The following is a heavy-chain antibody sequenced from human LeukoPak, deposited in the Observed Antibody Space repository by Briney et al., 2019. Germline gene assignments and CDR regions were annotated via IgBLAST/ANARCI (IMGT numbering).Heavy chain of an antibody. J-gene: IGHJ6*02. V-gene: IGHV3-48*01. CDR1: GFTFSTYS. Sequence: GGSLRLSCGASGFTFSTYSMNWVRQAPGKGLEWVSYISSSSSTTYYVDSVKGRFTISRDNAKNSLYLQMNSLRAEDTAVYYCARDLDTYYGMDVWGQGTTVTVSS. CDR2: ISSSSSTT. D-gene: IGHD5-18*01. CDR3: ARDLDTYYGMDV.